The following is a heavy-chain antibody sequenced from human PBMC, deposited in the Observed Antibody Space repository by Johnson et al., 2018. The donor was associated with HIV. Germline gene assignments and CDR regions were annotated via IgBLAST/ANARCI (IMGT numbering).Heavy chain of an antibody. V-gene: IGHV3-23*04. D-gene: IGHD3-10*01. CDR1: GFTFSSYA. CDR2: ISGSGGST. J-gene: IGHJ3*02. CDR3: AKAMSPMVRGNI. Sequence: VQLVESGGGLVQPGGSLRLSCAASGFTFSSYAMSWVRQAPGKGLEWVSAISGSGGSTYYADSVQCRFTISRDNSKNTLYRQLNSLRAEDTAVYYCAKAMSPMVRGNIWGQGTMVTVSS.